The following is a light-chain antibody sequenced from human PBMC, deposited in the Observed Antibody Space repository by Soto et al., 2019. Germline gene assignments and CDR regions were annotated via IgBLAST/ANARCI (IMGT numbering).Light chain of an antibody. CDR2: QDS. CDR1: KLGDKY. J-gene: IGLJ1*01. CDR3: QAWDSSPPV. V-gene: IGLV3-1*01. Sequence: SYELTQPPSVSVSPGQTASITCSGDKLGDKYACWYQQKPGQSPVLVIYQDSKRPSGIPERFSGSNSGNTATLTISGTQAMDEADYYCQAWDSSPPVFGTGTKVTDL.